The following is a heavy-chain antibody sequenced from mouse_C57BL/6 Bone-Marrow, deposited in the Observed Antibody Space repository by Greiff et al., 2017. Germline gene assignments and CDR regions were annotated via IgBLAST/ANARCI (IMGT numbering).Heavy chain of an antibody. CDR3: ARESNLHYYGSSFFAY. J-gene: IGHJ3*01. D-gene: IGHD1-1*01. CDR1: GFTFSSYG. V-gene: IGHV5-6*01. Sequence: EVKLVESGGDLVKPGGSLKLSCAASGFTFSSYGMSWVRQTPDKRLEWVATISSGGSYTYYPDRVKGRFTISRDNAKNTLYLQMSSLKSEDTDMYYCARESNLHYYGSSFFAYWGQGTLVTVSA. CDR2: ISSGGSYT.